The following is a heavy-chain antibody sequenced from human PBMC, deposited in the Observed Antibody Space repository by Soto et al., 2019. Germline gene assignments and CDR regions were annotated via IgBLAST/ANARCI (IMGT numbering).Heavy chain of an antibody. D-gene: IGHD5-18*01. CDR2: INHSGST. Sequence: SETRSLTCAVYGGSFSGYYWSWIRQPPGKGLEWNGEINHSGSTNYNPSLKSRVTISVDTSKNQFSLKLSSVTAADTAVYYCARGGYSYGYHYYYYGIDVWGQGTTVTVSS. V-gene: IGHV4-34*01. CDR3: ARGGYSYGYHYYYYGIDV. J-gene: IGHJ6*02. CDR1: GGSFSGYY.